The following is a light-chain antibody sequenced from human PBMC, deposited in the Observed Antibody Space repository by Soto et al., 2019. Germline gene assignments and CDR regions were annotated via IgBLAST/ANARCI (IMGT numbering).Light chain of an antibody. CDR3: QQYETFSGT. CDR2: DAS. CDR1: QSVSGG. V-gene: IGKV1-5*01. J-gene: IGKJ1*01. Sequence: ITHSPSTPAASVGDTVTVTFRAIQSVSGGLAWYQQKPGEAPKLLIYDASALPRGVPSRFSGSGSGTKFTLTIASLQPDDFATYYSQQYETFSGTFGPGTKV.